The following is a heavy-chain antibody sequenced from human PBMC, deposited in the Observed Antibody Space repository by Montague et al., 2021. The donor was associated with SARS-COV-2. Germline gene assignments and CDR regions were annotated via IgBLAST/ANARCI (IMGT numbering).Heavy chain of an antibody. D-gene: IGHD5-12*01. CDR1: GGSISSSSYY. Sequence: SETLSLTCTVSGGSISSSSYYWGWIRQPPGQGLEWIVSIYYSGSTYYNLFLKSRVTISVDTSKNQFSLKLSSVTAADTAVYYCARGPLVGGYDPDGMDVWGQGTTVTVSS. CDR2: IYYSGST. V-gene: IGHV4-39*07. J-gene: IGHJ6*02. CDR3: ARGPLVGGYDPDGMDV.